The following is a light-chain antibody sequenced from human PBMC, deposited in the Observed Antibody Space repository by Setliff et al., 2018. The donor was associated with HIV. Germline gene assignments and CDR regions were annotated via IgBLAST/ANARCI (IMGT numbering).Light chain of an antibody. V-gene: IGLV2-14*03. J-gene: IGLJ3*02. CDR3: SSYTSSRTLV. CDR2: DVA. CDR1: SSDVGGSNY. Sequence: QSVLAQPASVSGSPRQSVTISCTGTSSDVGGSNYVSWYQQHPGKAPKLMIYDVAGRPSGVSNRFSGSKSGNTAYLTISGLQAEDEADYYCSSYTSSRTLVFGGGTKVTVL.